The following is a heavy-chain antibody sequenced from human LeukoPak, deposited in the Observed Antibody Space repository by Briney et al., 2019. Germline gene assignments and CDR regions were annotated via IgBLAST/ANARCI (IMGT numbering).Heavy chain of an antibody. V-gene: IGHV3-30*04. Sequence: GGSLRLSCAASGFTFSTYAMNWVRQAPGKGLEWVAVISYDGRQNYYADSVKGRFTISRDNSKNTLYLQMNSLRAEDTAVYYCARDSITVIVVVPNFDYWGQGTLVTVSS. CDR3: ARDSITVIVVVPNFDY. CDR1: GFTFSTYA. J-gene: IGHJ4*02. D-gene: IGHD3-22*01. CDR2: ISYDGRQN.